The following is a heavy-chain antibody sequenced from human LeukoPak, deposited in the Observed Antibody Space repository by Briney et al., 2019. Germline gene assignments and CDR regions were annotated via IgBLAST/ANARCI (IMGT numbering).Heavy chain of an antibody. CDR2: IYTGGST. D-gene: IGHD3-10*01. V-gene: IGHV4-4*07. Sequence: SETLSLTCTVSGGSISSYYWSWIRRPAGKGLEWIGRIYTGGSTNYNPSLKSRVTMSVDTSKNQFSLKLSSVTAADTAVYYCARVPHYYGSGSYSYQDAFDIWGQGTMVTVSS. CDR3: ARVPHYYGSGSYSYQDAFDI. CDR1: GGSISSYY. J-gene: IGHJ3*02.